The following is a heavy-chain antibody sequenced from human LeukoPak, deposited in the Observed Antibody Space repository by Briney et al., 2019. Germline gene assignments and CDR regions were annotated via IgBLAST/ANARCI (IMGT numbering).Heavy chain of an antibody. D-gene: IGHD4-17*01. J-gene: IGHJ6*02. Sequence: GASVKVSCKASGGTFSSYTISWVRQAPGQGLEWMGRIIPILGIANYAQKFQGRVTITADKSTSTAYMELSSLRSEDTAVYYFARGTTAYGMDVWGQGTTVTVSS. CDR2: IIPILGIA. V-gene: IGHV1-69*02. CDR3: ARGTTAYGMDV. CDR1: GGTFSSYT.